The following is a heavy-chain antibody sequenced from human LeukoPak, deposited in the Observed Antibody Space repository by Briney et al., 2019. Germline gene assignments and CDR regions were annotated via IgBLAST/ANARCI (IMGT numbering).Heavy chain of an antibody. CDR3: ARQRGTTPYRCDP. CDR1: GGSISNGGYY. CDR2: IYTSGST. J-gene: IGHJ5*02. D-gene: IGHD4-11*01. V-gene: IGHV4-61*02. Sequence: PSQTLSLTCTVSGGSISNGGYYWTWIRQPAGKGLEWIGRIYTSGSTNYNPPLKSRVTISVDTSKNQFSLKLSSVTAADTAVYYCARQRGTTPYRCDPWRQGTLVSVSS.